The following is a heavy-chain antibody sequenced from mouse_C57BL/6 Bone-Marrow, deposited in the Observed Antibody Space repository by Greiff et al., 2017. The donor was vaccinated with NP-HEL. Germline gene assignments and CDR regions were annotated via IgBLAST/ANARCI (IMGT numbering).Heavy chain of an antibody. V-gene: IGHV1-54*01. Sequence: QVQLQQSGAELVRPGTSVKVSCKASGYAFTNYLIEWVKQRPGQGLEWIGVINPGSGGTNYNEKFKGKATLTADKSSSTAYMQLSSLTAEDSAVYFCARRYYYGSSYGYFDVWGTGTTVTGSS. CDR2: INPGSGGT. D-gene: IGHD1-1*01. J-gene: IGHJ1*03. CDR1: GYAFTNYL. CDR3: ARRYYYGSSYGYFDV.